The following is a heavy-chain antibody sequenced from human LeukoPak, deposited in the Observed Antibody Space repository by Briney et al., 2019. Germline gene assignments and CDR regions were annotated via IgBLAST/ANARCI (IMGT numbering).Heavy chain of an antibody. Sequence: ASVKVSCKASGYTLTNYGISWVRLAPGQGLEWMGWISAYNGNTKYASKFQGRVTMTTDTSTTTAYMELRSLKSDDTAVYYCSRDGHRRYYYDSGSYPSGDYWAQGTLVTVSS. V-gene: IGHV1-18*01. CDR3: SRDGHRRYYYDSGSYPSGDY. CDR2: ISAYNGNT. CDR1: GYTLTNYG. D-gene: IGHD3-10*01. J-gene: IGHJ4*02.